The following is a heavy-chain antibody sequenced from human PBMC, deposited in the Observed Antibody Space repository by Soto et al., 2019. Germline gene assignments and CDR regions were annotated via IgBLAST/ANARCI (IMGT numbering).Heavy chain of an antibody. CDR2: ISGNSDTI. J-gene: IGHJ5*01. D-gene: IGHD2-15*01. Sequence: EVQLVESGGSLVQPGRSLRLSCATSGFTFDHYAMHWVRQLPGEGLEWVSTISGNSDTIDYADSVKGRFTIARDNAKRSLYLQMNSLRPDDSATYYCAKDVNVVSSGWFDSWGQETLAIVTS. CDR1: GFTFDHYA. V-gene: IGHV3-9*01. CDR3: AKDVNVVSSGWFDS.